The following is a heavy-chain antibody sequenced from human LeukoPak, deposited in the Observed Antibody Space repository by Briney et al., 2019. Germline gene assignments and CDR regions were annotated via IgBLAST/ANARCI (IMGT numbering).Heavy chain of an antibody. Sequence: PGGSLRLSCAAPGFTVSSYYMSWVRQAPGKGLEWVSVIYSGGGTYYADSVKGRFTISRDNSKNTVYLQMNSLRAEDTAVYYCARASFWFDYSGYYFDFWGQGTLVTVSS. J-gene: IGHJ4*02. D-gene: IGHD2-15*01. CDR2: IYSGGGT. CDR1: GFTVSSYY. CDR3: ARASFWFDYSGYYFDF. V-gene: IGHV3-66*01.